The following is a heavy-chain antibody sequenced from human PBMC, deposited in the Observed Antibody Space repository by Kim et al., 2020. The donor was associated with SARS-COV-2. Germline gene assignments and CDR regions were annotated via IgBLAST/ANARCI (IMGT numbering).Heavy chain of an antibody. V-gene: IGHV3-11*01. D-gene: IGHD6-19*01. CDR3: ARDQLPQAVAGPVDYYGMDV. Sequence: GGSLRLSCAASGFTFSDYYMSWIRQAPGKGLEWVSYISSSGSTIYYADSVKGRFTISRDNAKNSLYLQMNSLRAEDTAVYYCARDQLPQAVAGPVDYYGMDVWGQGTTVTVSS. CDR2: ISSSGSTI. CDR1: GFTFSDYY. J-gene: IGHJ6*02.